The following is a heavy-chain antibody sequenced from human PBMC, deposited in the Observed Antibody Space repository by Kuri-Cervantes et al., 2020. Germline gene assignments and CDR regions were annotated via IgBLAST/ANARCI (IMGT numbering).Heavy chain of an antibody. CDR3: AMEPPGVVGFDY. D-gene: IGHD1-1*01. Sequence: GGSLRLSCAASGFTFSSYWMSWVRQAPGKGLEWVTNIKQDGSEKYYVDSVKGRFTISRDNAKNSLYLQMNSLRAEDTALYYCAMEPPGVVGFDYWGQGTLVTVSS. V-gene: IGHV3-7*03. CDR2: IKQDGSEK. CDR1: GFTFSSYW. J-gene: IGHJ4*02.